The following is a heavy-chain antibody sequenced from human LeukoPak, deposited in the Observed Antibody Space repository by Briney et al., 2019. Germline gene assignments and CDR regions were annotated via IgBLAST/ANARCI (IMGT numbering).Heavy chain of an antibody. CDR1: GFTFSSYA. V-gene: IGHV3-21*01. Sequence: GGSLRLSCAASGFTFSSYAMSWVRQAPGKGLEWVSSITSSSSYIYYADSVKGRFTISRDNAKNSLYLHINSLTAEDTAVYYCARDPYSDTYVDYYYYYYMDVWGKGTTVTISS. D-gene: IGHD1-26*01. CDR3: ARDPYSDTYVDYYYYYYMDV. CDR2: ITSSSSYI. J-gene: IGHJ6*03.